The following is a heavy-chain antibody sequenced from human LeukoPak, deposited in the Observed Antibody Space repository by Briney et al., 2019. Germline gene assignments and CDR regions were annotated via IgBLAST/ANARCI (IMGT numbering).Heavy chain of an antibody. D-gene: IGHD4-17*01. Sequence: SQTLSLTCTVSSDSISSYDCYWSWLPEPAGKGRVFIGYINKKSDTFHNPPRKGRVSISIDTSKNQFSLQLTSVTAADTAVYFCAREHKSYGDYPYYFDSWGQGTLVTVSS. CDR3: AREHKSYGDYPYYFDS. CDR2: INKKSDT. V-gene: IGHV4-30-4*01. CDR1: SDSISSYDCY. J-gene: IGHJ4*02.